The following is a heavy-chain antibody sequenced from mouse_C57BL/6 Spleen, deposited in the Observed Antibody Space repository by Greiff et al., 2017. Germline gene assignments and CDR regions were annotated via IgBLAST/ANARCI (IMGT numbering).Heavy chain of an antibody. CDR1: GYTFTSYT. D-gene: IGHD1-1*01. CDR2: INPSSGYT. Sequence: VQLQQSGAELARPGASVKMSCKASGYTFTSYTMHWVKQRPGQGLEWIGYINPSSGYTKYNQKFKDKATLTADKSSSTAYMQLSSLTSEDSAVYYCARSNFTTVVAPDYWGQGTTLTVSS. CDR3: ARSNFTTVVAPDY. V-gene: IGHV1-4*01. J-gene: IGHJ2*01.